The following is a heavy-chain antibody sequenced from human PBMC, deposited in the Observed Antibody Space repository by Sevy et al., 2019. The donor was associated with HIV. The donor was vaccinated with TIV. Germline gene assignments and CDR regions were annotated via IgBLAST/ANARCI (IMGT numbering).Heavy chain of an antibody. Sequence: SETLSLTCTVSGGSISSYYWSWIRQPPGKGLEWIGYIYYRGSTNYNPSLKSRVTISVDTSKNQFSLKLSSVTAADTAVYYCARGGVAKLELPSPFDYWGQGTLVTVSS. CDR1: GGSISSYY. V-gene: IGHV4-59*01. J-gene: IGHJ4*02. D-gene: IGHD1-7*01. CDR2: IYYRGST. CDR3: ARGGVAKLELPSPFDY.